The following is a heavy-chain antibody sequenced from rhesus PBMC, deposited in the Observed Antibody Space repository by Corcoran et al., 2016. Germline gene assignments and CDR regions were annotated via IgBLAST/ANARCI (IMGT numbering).Heavy chain of an antibody. D-gene: IGHD3-9*01. CDR3: ARVFPDEDDYGYYYSVLDV. V-gene: IGHV4-122*02. J-gene: IGHJ5-2*02. Sequence: QVQLQESGPGLVKPSETLSLTCAVSGYSISSGYYWSWIRPPPGTGLEWIGYITYSGDTSNNPSINRRVTMSRDPSKNQFARKLSSVTAADTAVYYCARVFPDEDDYGYYYSVLDVWGRGVLVTVSS. CDR2: ITYSGDT. CDR1: GYSISSGYY.